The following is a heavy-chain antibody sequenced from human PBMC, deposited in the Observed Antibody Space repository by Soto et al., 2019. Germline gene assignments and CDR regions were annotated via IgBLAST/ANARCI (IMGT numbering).Heavy chain of an antibody. CDR1: GFTFADYA. Sequence: PGWSLRLSCAVSGFTFADYAVHWVRQSAGKGLEWVSFINADGSEKYYADSVRGRFTISRDNSKDSFYLQMNSLRLEDTAMYYFKPSFELPMTRLRLEDISCYCCATAKCYYDSSPYDSWGQGTRVTVSA. J-gene: IGHJ4*02. V-gene: IGHV3-43D*04. CDR3: KPSFELPMTRLRLEDISCYCCATAKCYYDSSPYDS. CDR2: INADGSEK. D-gene: IGHD3-22*01.